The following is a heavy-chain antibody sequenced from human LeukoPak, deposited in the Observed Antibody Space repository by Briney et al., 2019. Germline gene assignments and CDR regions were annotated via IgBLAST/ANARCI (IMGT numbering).Heavy chain of an antibody. V-gene: IGHV1-69*13. D-gene: IGHD2-15*01. CDR1: GGTFSSYA. Sequence: GASVTVSCTASGGTFSSYAISWVRQAPGQGLEWMGGIIPIFGTANYAQKFQGRVTITADESTSTAYMELSSLRSEDTAVYYCARDKIGVVEHAFDIWGQGTMVTVSS. J-gene: IGHJ3*02. CDR2: IIPIFGTA. CDR3: ARDKIGVVEHAFDI.